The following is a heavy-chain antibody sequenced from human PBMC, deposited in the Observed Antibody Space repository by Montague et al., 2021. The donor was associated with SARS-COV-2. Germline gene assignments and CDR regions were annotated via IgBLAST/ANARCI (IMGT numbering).Heavy chain of an antibody. V-gene: IGHV4-61*01. J-gene: IGHJ4*02. CDR3: VRERLGYYDTSSYYIFDY. D-gene: IGHD3-22*01. CDR2: IYYSGST. Sequence: SETLSLTCTVSGGSVSSGSYYWSWIRQPPGKRLEWIGYIYYSGSTNYNPSLKSRVTISVDTSKNQFSPKLSFVTAADTAVYYCVRERLGYYDTSSYYIFDYWGQGTLVTVSS. CDR1: GGSVSSGSYY.